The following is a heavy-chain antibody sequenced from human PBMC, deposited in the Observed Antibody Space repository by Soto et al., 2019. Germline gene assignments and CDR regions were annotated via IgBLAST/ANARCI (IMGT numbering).Heavy chain of an antibody. Sequence: GGSPRLSCAASGCTFSSYSMNWVRQAPGKGLEWVSYISSSSSTIYYADSVKGRFTISRDNAKNSLYLQMNSLRAEDTAVYYCARLRAVAGNPCDYWGQGTLVTVSS. CDR2: ISSSSSTI. V-gene: IGHV3-48*01. J-gene: IGHJ4*02. D-gene: IGHD6-19*01. CDR1: GCTFSSYS. CDR3: ARLRAVAGNPCDY.